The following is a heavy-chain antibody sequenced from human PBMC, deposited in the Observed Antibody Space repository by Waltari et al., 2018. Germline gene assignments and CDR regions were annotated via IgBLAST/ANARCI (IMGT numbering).Heavy chain of an antibody. CDR2: ISSSSSTI. J-gene: IGHJ4*02. CDR3: AREVAGATGVFDY. Sequence: VQLVESGGGLVQPGGSLRLSCAASGFTFSSYSMNWVRQAPGKGLEWVSYISSSSSTIYYADSVKGRFTISRDNAKNSLYLQMNSLRAEDTAVYYCAREVAGATGVFDYWGQGTLVTVSS. D-gene: IGHD1-26*01. CDR1: GFTFSSYS. V-gene: IGHV3-48*01.